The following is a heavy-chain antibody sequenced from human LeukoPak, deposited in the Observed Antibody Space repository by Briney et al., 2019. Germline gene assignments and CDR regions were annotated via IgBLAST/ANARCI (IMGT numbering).Heavy chain of an antibody. Sequence: SETPSLTCVVSSYSISSGYYWGWIRQPPGKGLEWIGSFYHSGSTYYNPSLKSRVTISVDTSKNQFSLKLSSLTAADTAVYYCARHSSGYFQYSNFDYWGQGTLVTVSS. D-gene: IGHD3-22*01. CDR2: FYHSGST. V-gene: IGHV4-38-2*01. J-gene: IGHJ4*02. CDR3: ARHSSGYFQYSNFDY. CDR1: SYSISSGYY.